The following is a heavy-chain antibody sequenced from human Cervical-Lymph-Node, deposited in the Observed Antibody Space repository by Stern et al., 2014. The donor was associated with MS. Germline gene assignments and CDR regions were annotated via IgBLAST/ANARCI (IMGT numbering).Heavy chain of an antibody. CDR1: GFTFSSFW. Sequence: EVQLVESGGGLVQPGGSLRLSCAASGFTFSSFWMNWVRQAPGKGLEWVANIKQDGSEKYYVDSVKGRFTISRDNAKNSLYLQMNSLRADDTAVYYCASGRRWLPFDYWGKGTLVTVSS. J-gene: IGHJ4*02. CDR2: IKQDGSEK. V-gene: IGHV3-7*03. CDR3: ASGRRWLPFDY. D-gene: IGHD5-24*01.